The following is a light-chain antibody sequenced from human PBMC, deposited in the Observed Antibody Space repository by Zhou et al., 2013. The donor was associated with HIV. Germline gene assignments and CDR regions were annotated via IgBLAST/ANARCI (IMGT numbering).Light chain of an antibody. CDR2: KAS. CDR3: QQYNSYSRT. J-gene: IGKJ1*01. CDR1: QSISSW. V-gene: IGKV1-5*03. Sequence: DIQMTQSPSTLSASIGDRVTITCRASQSISSWLAWYQQKPGQAPKVLIYKASNLESWVPSRFSGSGSGTEFTLTISSLQPDDFATYYCQQYNSYSRTFGQGTKVEIK.